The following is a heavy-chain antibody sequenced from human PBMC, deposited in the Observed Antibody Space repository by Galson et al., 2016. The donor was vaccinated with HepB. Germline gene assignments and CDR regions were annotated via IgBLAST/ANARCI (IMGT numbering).Heavy chain of an antibody. CDR3: ARDPAAAGTFNWFDP. V-gene: IGHV1-69*04. D-gene: IGHD6-13*01. Sequence: SVKVSCKASGGTFSSYATSWVRQAPGQGLEWMGRIIPLLDITDYAQKFQGRVTITADKSTSTAYMQLSSLRSEDTAFYYCARDPAAAGTFNWFDPWGQGTLVTVSS. CDR1: GGTFSSYA. CDR2: IIPLLDIT. J-gene: IGHJ5*02.